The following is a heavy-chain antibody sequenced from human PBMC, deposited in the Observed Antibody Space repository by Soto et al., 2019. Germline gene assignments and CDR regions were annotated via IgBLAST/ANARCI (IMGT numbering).Heavy chain of an antibody. J-gene: IGHJ6*02. CDR1: GGSFSYYY. CDR3: ARGKPFGYYAMDV. CDR2: INHGGST. D-gene: IGHD3-3*01. Sequence: SATLALSCAFYGGSFSYYYWTWIRPPPGKGLDWIGEINHGGSTNYNPSLKSRVTISVDTSKNQFSLKLSSVTAADTAVYYCARGKPFGYYAMDVWGQGNTVTVS. V-gene: IGHV4-34*01.